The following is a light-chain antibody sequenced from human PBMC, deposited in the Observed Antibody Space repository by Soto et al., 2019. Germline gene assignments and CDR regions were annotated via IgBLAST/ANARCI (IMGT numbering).Light chain of an antibody. Sequence: EIVMTQSPATLSVSPGERATLSCRASQSVSSNLAWYQQKPGQAPRLLIYGASTRATGIPARFSGSGCGTEFTLTISSLQSQDFAVYYCQQYNNWLTFGGGTKVDIK. CDR1: QSVSSN. CDR3: QQYNNWLT. CDR2: GAS. V-gene: IGKV3-15*01. J-gene: IGKJ4*01.